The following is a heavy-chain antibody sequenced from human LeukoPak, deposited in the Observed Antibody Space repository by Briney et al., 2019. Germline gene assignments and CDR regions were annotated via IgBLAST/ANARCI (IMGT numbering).Heavy chain of an antibody. J-gene: IGHJ4*02. Sequence: PGGSLRLSCAASGFTFSSFGMDWVRQAPGKGLEWVSRICNDGGNKYYADSVKGRFTISRDNSKNTLYLQINSLRAEDTAVYYCACAGRGSYDSLDYWGQGNLVTVSS. CDR1: GFTFSSFG. CDR2: ICNDGGNK. CDR3: ACAGRGSYDSLDY. D-gene: IGHD3-22*01. V-gene: IGHV3-33*01.